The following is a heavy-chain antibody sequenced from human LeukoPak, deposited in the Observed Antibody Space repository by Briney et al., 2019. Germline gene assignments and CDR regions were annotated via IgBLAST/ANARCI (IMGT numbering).Heavy chain of an antibody. CDR1: GGSFEHYF. Sequence: SETLSLTCTVSGGSFEHYFWGWIRQPPGRGLEWIGYVYYSGSTDYSPSLKSRLTISADTSKNQSSLKLSSVTAADTAVYYCASHRRSHGSEYWGQGTLVTVSS. CDR2: VYYSGST. D-gene: IGHD3-10*01. CDR3: ASHRRSHGSEY. J-gene: IGHJ4*02. V-gene: IGHV4-59*01.